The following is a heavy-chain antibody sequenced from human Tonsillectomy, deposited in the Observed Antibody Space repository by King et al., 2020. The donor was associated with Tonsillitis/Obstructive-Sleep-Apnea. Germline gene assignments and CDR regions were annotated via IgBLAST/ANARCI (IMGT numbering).Heavy chain of an antibody. CDR2: INTTSSFT. J-gene: IGHJ5*01. V-gene: IGHV3-11*05. CDR3: VPGWWEFS. CDR1: GFNFSDYY. D-gene: IGHD1-26*01. Sequence: VHLVESGGGLVKPGGSLRLSCAASGFNFSDYYMNWIRQAPGKGLEWISYINTTSSFTTYADSVKGRFTISRDNAKNSLYLQMHSVRVEDTAVYYCVPGWWEFSWGHGTLVTVSS.